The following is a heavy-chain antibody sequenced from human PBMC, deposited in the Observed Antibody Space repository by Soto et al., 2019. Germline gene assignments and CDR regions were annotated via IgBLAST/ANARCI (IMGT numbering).Heavy chain of an antibody. CDR3: ARGSPSRYYYYGMDV. CDR2: IGTAGDP. CDR1: GFTFSSYD. D-gene: IGHD6-13*01. V-gene: IGHV3-13*05. J-gene: IGHJ6*02. Sequence: PGWSQRLSCAASGFTFSSYDMHLVRQATGKGLEWVSAIGTAGDPYYPGSVKGRFTISRENAKNSLYLQMNSLRAGDTAVYYCARGSPSRYYYYGMDVWGQGTTVTVSS.